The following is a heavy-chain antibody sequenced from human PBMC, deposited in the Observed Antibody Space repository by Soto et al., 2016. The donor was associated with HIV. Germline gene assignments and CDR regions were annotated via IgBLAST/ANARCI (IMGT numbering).Heavy chain of an antibody. J-gene: IGHJ4*02. CDR2: INPNSGGT. CDR1: GYTFTAYY. Sequence: QVQLVQSGAEVKRPGASVKVSCKASGYTFTAYYMHWVRQAPGQGLEWMGWINPNSGGTNYAQKFQGRVTMTRDTSISTAYMELSRLRSDDTAVYYCARGLMDYYDSSDHGDYFDYWGQGTLVTVSS. CDR3: ARGLMDYYDSSDHGDYFDY. V-gene: IGHV1-2*02. D-gene: IGHD3-22*01.